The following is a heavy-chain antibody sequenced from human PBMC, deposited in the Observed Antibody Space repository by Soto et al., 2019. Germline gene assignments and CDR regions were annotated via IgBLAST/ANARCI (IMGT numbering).Heavy chain of an antibody. CDR1: GGSFSGYY. CDR2: INHSGNS. V-gene: IGHV4-34*01. CDR3: ARQCSGVTCHWFVP. D-gene: IGHD2-15*01. J-gene: IGHJ5*02. Sequence: SETLSLTCAASGGSFSGYYWSWIRQPPGRGLEWIGEINHSGNSNYNPALESRVTISVDTSKNQFSLKLISVTAADTAVYYCARQCSGVTCHWFVPWGQRTLVTISS.